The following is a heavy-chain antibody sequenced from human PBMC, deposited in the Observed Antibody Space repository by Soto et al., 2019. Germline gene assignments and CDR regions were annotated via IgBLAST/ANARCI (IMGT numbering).Heavy chain of an antibody. CDR3: AKGGLLETFYNFWSGPTTIDY. CDR1: GVTFSSYA. CDR2: ISGSGGST. V-gene: IGHV3-23*01. Sequence: GGSLRLSCAASGVTFSSYAMSWVRQAPGKGLEWVSAISGSGGSTYYADSVKGRFTISRDNSKNTLYLQMNSLRAEDTAVYYCAKGGLLETFYNFWSGPTTIDYWCQGTLLTVSS. D-gene: IGHD3-3*01. J-gene: IGHJ4*02.